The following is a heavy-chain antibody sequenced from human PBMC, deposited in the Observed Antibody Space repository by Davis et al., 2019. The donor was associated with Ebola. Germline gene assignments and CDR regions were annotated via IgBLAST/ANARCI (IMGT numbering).Heavy chain of an antibody. Sequence: GESLKISCAASGFTVSSNHMSWVRQAPGKGLEWVSVIYDHSTAYADSVTGRFTISRDNAKSTLYLQMNSLRAEDTAVYYCVRAGDGGSYLDYWGQGTLLTVSS. CDR3: VRAGDGGSYLDY. V-gene: IGHV3-66*01. CDR1: GFTVSSNH. D-gene: IGHD1-26*01. J-gene: IGHJ4*02. CDR2: IYDHST.